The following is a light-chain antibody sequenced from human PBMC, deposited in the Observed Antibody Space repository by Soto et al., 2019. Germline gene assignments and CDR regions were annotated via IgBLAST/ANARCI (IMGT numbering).Light chain of an antibody. CDR2: GAS. J-gene: IGKJ1*01. CDR1: QSVNTN. V-gene: IGKV3-15*01. CDR3: QQYKNGWT. Sequence: EIVMTPSPATLSVSPGERATLSCRASQSVNTNFAWYQQKPGQAPRLLIYGASTRATGFPAKFSGGGSGTEFTLSISSLQSEDFAIYYCQQYKNGWTFGQGTKVDIK.